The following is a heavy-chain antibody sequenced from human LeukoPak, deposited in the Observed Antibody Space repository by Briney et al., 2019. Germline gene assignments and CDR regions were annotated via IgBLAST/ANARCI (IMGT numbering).Heavy chain of an antibody. CDR1: GGTFSSYA. Sequence: ASVKVSCKASGGTFSSYAISWVRQAPGQGLEWMGGIIPIIGTANYAQKFQGRVTITADESTSTAYMELSSLRSEDTAVYYCARVVATLGWFDPWGQGTLVTVSS. D-gene: IGHD5-12*01. J-gene: IGHJ5*02. V-gene: IGHV1-69*13. CDR2: IIPIIGTA. CDR3: ARVVATLGWFDP.